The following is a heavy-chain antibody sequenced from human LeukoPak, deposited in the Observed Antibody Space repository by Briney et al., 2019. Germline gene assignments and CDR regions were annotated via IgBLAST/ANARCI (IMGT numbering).Heavy chain of an antibody. CDR2: IIPIFGTA. CDR1: GGTFSSYA. D-gene: IGHD2-2*01. CDR3: ARAATQYCSSTSCYLNY. Sequence: SVKASCKASGGTFSSYAISWVRQAPGQGLEWMGGIIPIFGTANYARKFQGRVTVTTDESTSTAYMELSSLRSEDTAVYYCARAATQYCSSTSCYLNYWGQGTLVTVSS. V-gene: IGHV1-69*05. J-gene: IGHJ4*02.